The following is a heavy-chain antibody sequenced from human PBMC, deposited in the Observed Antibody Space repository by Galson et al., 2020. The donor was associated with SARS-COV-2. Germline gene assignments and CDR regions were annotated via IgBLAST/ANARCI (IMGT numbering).Heavy chain of an antibody. V-gene: IGHV4-34*01. CDR2: INHSGST. J-gene: IGHJ5*02. D-gene: IGHD1-20*01. CDR3: ARASEPRITGTRRPNWFDP. CDR1: GGSFSGYY. Sequence: SQTLSLPCAVHGGSFSGYYWSWIRQPPGKGPEWIGEINHSGSTNYNPSLKSRVTISVDKSKNQFSLTLSYVTAADTAVYSCARASEPRITGTRRPNWFDPWGQGTLVTVSS.